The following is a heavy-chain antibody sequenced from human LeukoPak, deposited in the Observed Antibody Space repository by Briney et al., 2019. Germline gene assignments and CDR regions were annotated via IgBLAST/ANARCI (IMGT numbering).Heavy chain of an antibody. D-gene: IGHD3-10*01. Sequence: GASVKVSCKASGYTLTSYGISWVRQAPGQGLEWMGWISAYNGNTNYAQKLQGRVTMTTDTSTSTAYMELRSLRSEDTAVYYCARGDRGVRVLVPWSTYYYYGMDVWGQGTTVTVSS. CDR1: GYTLTSYG. CDR2: ISAYNGNT. J-gene: IGHJ6*02. V-gene: IGHV1-18*01. CDR3: ARGDRGVRVLVPWSTYYYYGMDV.